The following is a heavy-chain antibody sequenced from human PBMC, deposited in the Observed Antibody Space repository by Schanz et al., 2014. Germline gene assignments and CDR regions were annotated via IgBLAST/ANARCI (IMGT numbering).Heavy chain of an antibody. Sequence: QVQLVQSGAEVKKPGASVKVSCKASGYIFINSGISWVRQAPGQGLEWMGWISVYNGNTKYPQKLQGRVTMTTDTSTSTAYMELRSLRSDDTAVYYCARGIGGYGANNYFDYWGQGTLVTVSS. CDR3: ARGIGGYGANNYFDY. J-gene: IGHJ4*02. D-gene: IGHD5-12*01. V-gene: IGHV1-18*01. CDR2: ISVYNGNT. CDR1: GYIFINSG.